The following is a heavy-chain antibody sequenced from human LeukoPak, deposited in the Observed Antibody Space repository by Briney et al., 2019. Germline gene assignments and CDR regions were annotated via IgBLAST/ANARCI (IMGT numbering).Heavy chain of an antibody. CDR1: GFSMSVYW. V-gene: IGHV3-7*01. CDR2: IKQDGSER. Sequence: GGSLRLSCEASGFSMSVYWMSWVRQAPGKGPEWVGNIKQDGSERNYVDSVKGRFTISRDNAKKSLYLQMNSLRAEDTAVYYCARDWGAYYHFFDYWGQGTLVTVSS. CDR3: ARDWGAYYHFFDY. D-gene: IGHD3-22*01. J-gene: IGHJ4*02.